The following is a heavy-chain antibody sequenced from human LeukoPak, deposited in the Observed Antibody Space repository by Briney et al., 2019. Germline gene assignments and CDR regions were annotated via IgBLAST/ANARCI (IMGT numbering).Heavy chain of an antibody. V-gene: IGHV3-23*01. D-gene: IGHD3-22*01. Sequence: GGSLRLSCAASGFTFSSYAMSWVRQAPGKGLEWVSAISGSGGSTYYADSVKGRFTISRDNSKNTLYLQMNSLRAEDTAVYYCAKGRGYYDSSGYLLEYWGQGTLDTVSS. CDR3: AKGRGYYDSSGYLLEY. J-gene: IGHJ4*02. CDR2: ISGSGGST. CDR1: GFTFSSYA.